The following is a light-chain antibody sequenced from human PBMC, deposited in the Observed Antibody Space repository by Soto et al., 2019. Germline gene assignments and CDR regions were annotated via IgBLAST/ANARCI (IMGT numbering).Light chain of an antibody. CDR3: SSYAGSNNFRV. CDR2: EIS. J-gene: IGLJ2*01. Sequence: QSVLTQPPSASGSPGQSVTISCTGTSSDVGDNKYVSWYQQQPGKAPKVIIYEISERPSGVPDRFSGSKSGNTASLTVSGLLAEDEADYYCSSYAGSNNFRVFGGGTKLTVL. CDR1: SSDVGDNKY. V-gene: IGLV2-8*01.